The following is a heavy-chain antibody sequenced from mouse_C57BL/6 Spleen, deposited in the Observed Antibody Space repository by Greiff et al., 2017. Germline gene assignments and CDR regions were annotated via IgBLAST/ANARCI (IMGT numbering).Heavy chain of an antibody. J-gene: IGHJ4*01. Sequence: QVQLKQPGAELVRPGSSVKLSCKASGYTFTSYWMHWVKQRPIQGLEWIGNIDPSDSETHYNQKFKDKATLTVDKSSSTAYMQLSSLTSEDSAVYYCSIPIYDNYAMDYWGQGTSVTVSS. D-gene: IGHD1-3*01. V-gene: IGHV1-52*01. CDR1: GYTFTSYW. CDR3: SIPIYDNYAMDY. CDR2: IDPSDSET.